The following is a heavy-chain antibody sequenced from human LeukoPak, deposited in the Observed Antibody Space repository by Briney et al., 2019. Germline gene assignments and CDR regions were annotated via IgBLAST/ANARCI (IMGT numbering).Heavy chain of an antibody. V-gene: IGHV3-21*01. CDR3: ARGEQLEAY. J-gene: IGHJ4*02. CDR2: IISSSSYI. CDR1: GFTSSSYS. Sequence: GGSLRPSCAASGFTSSSYSMNWVRQAPGNGLEWVSSIISSSSYISYADSVKGRFTISRDNAKNSLYLQMNSLRAEDTAVYYCARGEQLEAYWGQGTLVTVSS. D-gene: IGHD6-6*01.